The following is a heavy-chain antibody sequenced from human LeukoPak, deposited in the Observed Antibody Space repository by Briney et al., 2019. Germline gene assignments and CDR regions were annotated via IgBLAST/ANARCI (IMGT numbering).Heavy chain of an antibody. CDR3: ARDHCSSTSCSYFDY. Sequence: GRSLRLSCAASGFTFSSYGMHWVRQAPGKGLEWVAVIWYDGSNKYYADSVKGRFTISRDNSKNTLYLQMNGLRAEDTAVYYCARDHCSSTSCSYFDYWGQGTLVTVSS. CDR1: GFTFSSYG. V-gene: IGHV3-33*01. J-gene: IGHJ4*02. D-gene: IGHD2-2*01. CDR2: IWYDGSNK.